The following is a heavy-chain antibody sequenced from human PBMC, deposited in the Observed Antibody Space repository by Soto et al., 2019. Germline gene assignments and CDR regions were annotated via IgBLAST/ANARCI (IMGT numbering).Heavy chain of an antibody. D-gene: IGHD3-16*01. J-gene: IGHJ5*02. CDR1: GHTHTIYF. Sequence: QVQLVQSGAEVKQPGASVRVSCKASGHTHTIYFIHWLRQAPGQGLEWMGWINSVSGGTNYAPRFRGRFSMTRDTSSATAFMDLSGLRSDDTAVYYCARGGSYYDHWGQGTLVTVAS. V-gene: IGHV1-2*02. CDR3: ARGGSYYDH. CDR2: INSVSGGT.